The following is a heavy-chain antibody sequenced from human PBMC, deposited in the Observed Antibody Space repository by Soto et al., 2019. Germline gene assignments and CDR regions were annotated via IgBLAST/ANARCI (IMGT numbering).Heavy chain of an antibody. CDR2: IYHTEIT. Sequence: QVQLQESGPGLVRPSGTLSLTCVVSGGSIRSDNWWIWVLQTPGMGLEWIGEIYHTEITNYNPSFKSLVTMSVDTSKNQFSLRMTSVTDADTATYYCAKAHSRLVDVWGQGTRLTVSS. CDR3: AKAHSRLVDV. CDR1: GGSIRSDNW. J-gene: IGHJ3*01. V-gene: IGHV4-4*02.